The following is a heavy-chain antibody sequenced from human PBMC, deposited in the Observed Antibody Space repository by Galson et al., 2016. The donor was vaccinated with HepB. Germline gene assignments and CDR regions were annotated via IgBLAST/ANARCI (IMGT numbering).Heavy chain of an antibody. CDR3: ATARRLRAAISHFDS. D-gene: IGHD5/OR15-5a*01. J-gene: IGHJ4*02. CDR1: GFTLTDYY. CDR2: INPNSGGT. V-gene: IGHV1-2*02. Sequence: SCKASGFTLTDYYIHWVRQAPGQGLEWMGWINPNSGGTKYAQRFQGRVTLTGDTSLTAVFMEATSLTSDDTAVYYCATARRLRAAISHFDSWGQGTLVTVSS.